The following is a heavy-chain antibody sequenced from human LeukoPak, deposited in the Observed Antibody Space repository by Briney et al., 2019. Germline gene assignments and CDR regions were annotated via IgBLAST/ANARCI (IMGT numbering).Heavy chain of an antibody. Sequence: SETLSLTCAVYGGSLSGYYWNWIRQPPGKGLEWIGEINHSGSTNYNPSLKSRVTISVDTSKNQFSLKLSSVTAADTAVYYCARGVIDSSGYYSAYYYGMDVWGQGTTVTVSS. D-gene: IGHD3-22*01. CDR1: GGSLSGYY. J-gene: IGHJ6*02. CDR2: INHSGST. CDR3: ARGVIDSSGYYSAYYYGMDV. V-gene: IGHV4-34*01.